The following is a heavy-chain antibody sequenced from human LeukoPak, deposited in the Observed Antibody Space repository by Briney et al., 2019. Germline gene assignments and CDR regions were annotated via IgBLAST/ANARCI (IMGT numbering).Heavy chain of an antibody. V-gene: IGHV3-23*01. CDR1: GFTFSNYA. Sequence: GSLRLSYTASGFTFSNYAMTWVRQAPGKGLEWVSGISNSGSTTYYADSVQGRFTIYRDNSENTLYLRMNSLRAEDTAVYYCASPVGTYCSSISCLGYWGQGTLVTVSS. CDR2: ISNSGSTT. D-gene: IGHD2-2*01. J-gene: IGHJ4*02. CDR3: ASPVGTYCSSISCLGY.